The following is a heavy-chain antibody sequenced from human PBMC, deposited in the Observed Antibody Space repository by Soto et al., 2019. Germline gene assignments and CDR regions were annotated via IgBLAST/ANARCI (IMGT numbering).Heavy chain of an antibody. D-gene: IGHD2-21*02. J-gene: IGHJ4*02. V-gene: IGHV4-4*07. Sequence: PSGTVRPTCTEDDCAHTSYRWHCIRQPAGKGLEWIGRIHSTGSTNYNPSVKSRVTMSIDTSKNQFSLKLNSLTAADTAFYYCAREGVTGIPVDYWCQGTLVPFS. CDR1: DCAHTSYR. CDR2: IHSTGST. CDR3: AREGVTGIPVDY.